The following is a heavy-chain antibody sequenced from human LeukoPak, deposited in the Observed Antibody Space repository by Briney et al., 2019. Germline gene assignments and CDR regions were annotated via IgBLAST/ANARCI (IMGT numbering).Heavy chain of an antibody. J-gene: IGHJ3*02. CDR3: ARDARTTVVIHDAFDI. CDR2: VTNSGENT. V-gene: IGHV3-21*01. Sequence: PGGSLRLSCEASGFSFPYCMIWVRQAPGKGLGWVSGVTNSGENTDYADSVKGRFTISRDNAKNSLYLQMNSLRAEDTAVYYWARDARTTVVIHDAFDIWGQGTMVTVSS. D-gene: IGHD4-23*01. CDR1: GFSFPYC.